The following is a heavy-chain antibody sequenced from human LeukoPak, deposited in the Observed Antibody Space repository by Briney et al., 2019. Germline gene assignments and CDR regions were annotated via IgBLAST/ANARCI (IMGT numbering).Heavy chain of an antibody. CDR1: GYTFTSYA. J-gene: IGHJ6*02. CDR2: INAGNGNT. D-gene: IGHD6-19*01. CDR3: ARNAYSSGWSRYYGMDV. Sequence: GASVKVSFKASGYTFTSYAMHWVRQAPGQRLEWMGWINAGNGNTKYSQKFQGRVTITRDTSASTAYMELSSLRSEDTAVYYCARNAYSSGWSRYYGMDVWGQGTTVTVSS. V-gene: IGHV1-3*01.